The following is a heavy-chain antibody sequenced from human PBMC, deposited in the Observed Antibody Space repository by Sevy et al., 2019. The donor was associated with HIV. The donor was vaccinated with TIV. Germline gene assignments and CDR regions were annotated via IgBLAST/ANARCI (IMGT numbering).Heavy chain of an antibody. CDR3: AKHYIHDIADGWYFDL. V-gene: IGHV3-23*01. J-gene: IGHJ2*01. Sequence: GGFLRLSCAASGFTFNNYAMSWVRQAPGKGLEGKGLEWVSTISGGGGGTYYADSVRGRFTNSRDNSKNTLYLQVNSLGVEDTAVYYCAKHYIHDIADGWYFDLWGRGTLVTVSS. D-gene: IGHD6-13*01. CDR2: ISGGGGGT. CDR1: GFTFNNYA.